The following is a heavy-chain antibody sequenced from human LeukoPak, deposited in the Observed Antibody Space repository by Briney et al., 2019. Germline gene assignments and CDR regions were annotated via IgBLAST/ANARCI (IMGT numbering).Heavy chain of an antibody. CDR1: GDSISSSSYY. V-gene: IGHV4-39*01. J-gene: IGHJ4*02. Sequence: PSETLSLTCTVSGDSISSSSYYWGWIRQPPGKGLEWIGSIYYSGSTHYNPSLKSRITISVDMSKNQFSLKLSSMTAADTAVYYCANPAGRALYYFDYWGQGTLVTVSS. CDR2: IYYSGST. D-gene: IGHD2/OR15-2a*01. CDR3: ANPAGRALYYFDY.